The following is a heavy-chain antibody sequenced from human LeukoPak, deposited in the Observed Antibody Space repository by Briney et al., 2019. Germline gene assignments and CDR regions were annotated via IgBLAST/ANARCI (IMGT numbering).Heavy chain of an antibody. CDR3: ARDGVVPAAIPFDY. J-gene: IGHJ4*02. CDR1: GFTFSSYS. CDR2: MKGDGSEI. D-gene: IGHD2-2*01. V-gene: IGHV3-7*01. Sequence: GGSLRLSCAASGFTFSSYSMNWVRQAPGKGLEWVANMKGDGSEIHYVDSVKGRFTISRDNARNSLFLQMNGLRPEDTAVYYCARDGVVPAAIPFDYWGQGTLVTVSS.